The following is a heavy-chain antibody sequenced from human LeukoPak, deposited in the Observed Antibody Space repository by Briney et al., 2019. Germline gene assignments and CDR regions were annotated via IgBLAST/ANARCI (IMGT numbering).Heavy chain of an antibody. J-gene: IGHJ6*02. V-gene: IGHV4-61*02. D-gene: IGHD4-17*01. CDR3: ARDDYGDSNSYYYYGMDV. CDR1: GGSISSGSYY. CDR2: IYTSGST. Sequence: SETLSLTCTVSGGSISSGSYYWSWIRQPAGKGLEWIVRIYTSGSTNYNPSLKSRVTISVDTSKYQFSLKLSSVTPADPAVYYCARDDYGDSNSYYYYGMDVWGQGTTVTVSS.